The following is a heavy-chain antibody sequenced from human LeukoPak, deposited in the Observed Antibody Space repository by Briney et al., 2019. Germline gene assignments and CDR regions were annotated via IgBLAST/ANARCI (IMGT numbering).Heavy chain of an antibody. CDR1: GFTFSDYY. D-gene: IGHD2-2*01. CDR2: ISSSGSTI. V-gene: IGHV3-11*01. J-gene: IGHJ4*02. Sequence: GGSLRLSCAASGFTFSDYYMSWIRRAPGRGLEWVSYISSSGSTIDYAASVKGRFTISRDNAKNSLYLQMNSLRAEDTAVYYCARSIPAGNCRWGQGTLVTVSS. CDR3: ARSIPAGNCR.